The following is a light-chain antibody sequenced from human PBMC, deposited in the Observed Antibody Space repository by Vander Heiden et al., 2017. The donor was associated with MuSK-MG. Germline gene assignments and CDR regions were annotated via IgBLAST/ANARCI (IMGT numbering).Light chain of an antibody. Sequence: SYDLAQPPSVSVSPGQTASITCSGDKLGDNYANWYQQKAGQSPVVVMYQDQRRPAGTPERFSGSKSGNTATLTISGTQARDEADYYCQAWDSFTAIFGGGTKLTVL. CDR1: KLGDNY. V-gene: IGLV3-1*01. J-gene: IGLJ2*01. CDR2: QDQ. CDR3: QAWDSFTAI.